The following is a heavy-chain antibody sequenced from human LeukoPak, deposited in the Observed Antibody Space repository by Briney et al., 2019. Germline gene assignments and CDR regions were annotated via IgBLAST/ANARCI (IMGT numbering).Heavy chain of an antibody. CDR2: ISAYNGNT. V-gene: IGHV1-18*01. CDR1: GYTFTSYG. D-gene: IGHD1-1*01. J-gene: IGHJ6*03. Sequence: GASVKVSCKASGYTFTSYGISWVRQAPGQGLEWMGWISAYNGNTNYAQKLQGRVTMTTDTSTSTAYMELRSLRSDDTAVYYCARLSQLGGKGYYYYYYYMDVWGKGTTVTVSS. CDR3: ARLSQLGGKGYYYYYYYMDV.